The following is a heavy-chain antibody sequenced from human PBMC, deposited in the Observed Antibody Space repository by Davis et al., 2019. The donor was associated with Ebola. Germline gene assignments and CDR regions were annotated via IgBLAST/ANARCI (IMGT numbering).Heavy chain of an antibody. CDR3: ARPCREYYYGMDV. Sequence: GESLKISCAASGFTFSDYYMSWIRQAPGKGLEWVSYISSSGSTIYYADSVKGRFTSSRDNAKNSLYLQMNSLRAEDTAVYYCARPCREYYYGMDVWGKGTTVTVSS. V-gene: IGHV3-11*01. D-gene: IGHD1-26*01. CDR2: ISSSGSTI. CDR1: GFTFSDYY. J-gene: IGHJ6*04.